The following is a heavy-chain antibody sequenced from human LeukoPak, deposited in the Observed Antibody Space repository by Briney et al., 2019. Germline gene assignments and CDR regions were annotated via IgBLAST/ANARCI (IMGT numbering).Heavy chain of an antibody. J-gene: IGHJ5*02. D-gene: IGHD3-16*01. V-gene: IGHV1-69*06. Sequence: ASVKVSCKASGGTFSSYAISWVRQAPGQGLEWMGGIIPIFGTANYAQKFQGRVTITADKSTSTAYMELSSLRSEDTAVYYCARDPDRGRFDPWGQGTLVTVSS. CDR2: IIPIFGTA. CDR3: ARDPDRGRFDP. CDR1: GGTFSSYA.